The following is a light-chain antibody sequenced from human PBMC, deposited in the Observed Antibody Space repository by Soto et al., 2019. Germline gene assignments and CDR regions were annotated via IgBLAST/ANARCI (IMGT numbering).Light chain of an antibody. CDR3: FSHRGGDSHV. Sequence: QSVLTQPASVSGSPGQSITISCTGTSSDVGAYNYVSWYQQYPGKAPKLTIYGVTNRPSGVSNRFSGSKTGNTDSLTISGLQAEDEADYYCFSHRGGDSHVFGTGTKVTVL. J-gene: IGLJ1*01. CDR1: SSDVGAYNY. V-gene: IGLV2-14*01. CDR2: GVT.